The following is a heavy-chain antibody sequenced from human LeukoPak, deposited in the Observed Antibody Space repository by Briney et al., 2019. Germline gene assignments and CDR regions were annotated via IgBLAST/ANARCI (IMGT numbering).Heavy chain of an antibody. Sequence: SETLSLTCTVSGGSISSYYWTWIRQPPGKGLEWIGDTYYSGSTNYNPSLKSRVTISVDKSKNQFPLKLSSVTAADTAVYYCARDRFNDYVWGSYRPADAFDIWGQGTMVTVSS. J-gene: IGHJ3*02. V-gene: IGHV4-59*12. CDR2: TYYSGST. D-gene: IGHD3-16*02. CDR3: ARDRFNDYVWGSYRPADAFDI. CDR1: GGSISSYY.